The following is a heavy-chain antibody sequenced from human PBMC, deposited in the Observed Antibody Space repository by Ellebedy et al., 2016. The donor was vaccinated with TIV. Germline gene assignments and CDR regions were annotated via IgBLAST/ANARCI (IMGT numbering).Heavy chain of an antibody. V-gene: IGHV3-11*01. CDR2: ISNIGSSV. D-gene: IGHD2-8*01. J-gene: IGHJ4*02. Sequence: GGSLRLXXVGSGFTFSDYYMSWIRQAPGKGLEWVAYISNIGSSVQYADSVKGRFTISRDNPKNTLYLQMKSLRAEDTAIYYCAKGYNENGGPLDYWGQGTLVTVSS. CDR3: AKGYNENGGPLDY. CDR1: GFTFSDYY.